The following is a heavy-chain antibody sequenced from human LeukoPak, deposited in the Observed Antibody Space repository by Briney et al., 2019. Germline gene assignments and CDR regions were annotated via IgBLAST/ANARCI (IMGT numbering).Heavy chain of an antibody. D-gene: IGHD2-8*02. CDR1: GFTFSSHW. CDR3: ARGSTGPDF. CDR2: INNDGSDT. V-gene: IGHV3-74*01. Sequence: GGSLRLSCAASGFTFSSHWMHWVRQAPGKGLLWVSRINNDGSDTICADSVKGRFTISRDNAKNTLDLQMNSLRAEDTAVYYCARGSTGPDFWGQGTVVTVSS. J-gene: IGHJ4*02.